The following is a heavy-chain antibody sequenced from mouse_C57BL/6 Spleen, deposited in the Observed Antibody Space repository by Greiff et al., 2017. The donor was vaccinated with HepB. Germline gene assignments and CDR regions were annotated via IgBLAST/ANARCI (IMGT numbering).Heavy chain of an antibody. CDR3: ARKGWLVEYGNDAMDY. J-gene: IGHJ4*01. CDR1: GFSLTSYG. V-gene: IGHV2-2*01. Sequence: VKLQQSGPGLVQPSQSLSITCTVSGFSLTSYGVHWVRQSPGKGLEWLGVIWSGGSTDYNAAFISRLSISKDNSKSQVFFKMNSLQADDTAIYYCARKGWLVEYGNDAMDYWGQGTSVTVSS. D-gene: IGHD1-1*02. CDR2: IWSGGST.